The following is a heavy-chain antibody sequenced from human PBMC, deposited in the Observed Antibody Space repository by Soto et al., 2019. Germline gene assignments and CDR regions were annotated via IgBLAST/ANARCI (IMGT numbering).Heavy chain of an antibody. CDR1: GFTFSNYG. D-gene: IGHD7-27*01. Sequence: QVQLVESGGGVVQPGRSLRLSCAASGFTFSNYGMHWVRQAPGKGLEWVAVIWYDGRNKYYADSLKGRFTISRDNSKNTLYLQMNRLRVEDTAVYYCVRSSSNWGPDYWGQGTLVTVSS. CDR2: IWYDGRNK. V-gene: IGHV3-33*01. J-gene: IGHJ4*02. CDR3: VRSSSNWGPDY.